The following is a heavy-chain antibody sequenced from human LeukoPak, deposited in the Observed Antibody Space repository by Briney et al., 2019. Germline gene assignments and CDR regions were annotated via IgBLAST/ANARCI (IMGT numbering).Heavy chain of an antibody. D-gene: IGHD1-20*01. CDR2: ISSSSSYI. CDR3: ARKRGVIHPLIITDRSDAFDI. CDR1: GFTFSSYS. V-gene: IGHV3-21*01. J-gene: IGHJ3*02. Sequence: PGGSLRLSCAASGFTFSSYSMNWVRQAPGKGLEWVSSISSSSSYIYYADSVKGRFTISRDNAKNSLYLQMNSLRAEDTAVYYCARKRGVIHPLIITDRSDAFDIWGQGTMVTVSS.